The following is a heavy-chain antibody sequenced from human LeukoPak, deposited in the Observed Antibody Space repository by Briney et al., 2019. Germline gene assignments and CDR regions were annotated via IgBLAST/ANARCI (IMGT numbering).Heavy chain of an antibody. Sequence: ASVKVSCKASGYTFTSCAMHWVRQAPGQRLEWMGWINAGNGNTKYSQKFQGRVTISRDTSASTAYMELSSLRSEDTAVYYCARAEWELLGIFDYWGQGILVTVSS. D-gene: IGHD1-26*01. CDR1: GYTFTSCA. CDR3: ARAEWELLGIFDY. V-gene: IGHV1-3*01. CDR2: INAGNGNT. J-gene: IGHJ4*02.